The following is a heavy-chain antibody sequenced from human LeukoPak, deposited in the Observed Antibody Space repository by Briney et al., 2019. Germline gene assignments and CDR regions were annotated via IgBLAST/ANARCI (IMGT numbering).Heavy chain of an antibody. Sequence: ASVKVSCKASGYTFTGYYMHWVRQAPGQGLEWVGWINPNSGGTNYAQKFQGWVTMTRDTSISTAYMELSRLRSNDTAVYYCARGTYSSSWYYNYWGQGTLVTVSS. D-gene: IGHD6-13*01. V-gene: IGHV1-2*04. CDR3: ARGTYSSSWYYNY. CDR2: INPNSGGT. CDR1: GYTFTGYY. J-gene: IGHJ4*02.